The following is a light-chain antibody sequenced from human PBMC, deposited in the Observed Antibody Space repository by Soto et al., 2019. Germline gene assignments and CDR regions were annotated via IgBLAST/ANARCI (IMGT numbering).Light chain of an antibody. CDR3: QYYNNWLAT. CDR1: QSIDSK. Sequence: IVMTQPPATLSVSPGERATLSRRAGQSIDSKLAWYQQRPGQAPRLLIYAASTRATGIPARFSGSGSGTEFTLTISSLQSEDFTIYYCQYYNNWLATFGGGTKVDI. J-gene: IGKJ4*01. V-gene: IGKV3-15*01. CDR2: AAS.